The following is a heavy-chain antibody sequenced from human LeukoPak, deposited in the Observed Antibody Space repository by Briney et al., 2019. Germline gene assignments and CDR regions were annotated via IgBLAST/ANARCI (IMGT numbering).Heavy chain of an antibody. Sequence: GGSLRLSCAASGFTFDDYGMSWVRQAPGKGLAWVSGINWDGGSTGYADSVKGRVTISRDNAKNSLYLQMNSLRAEDTALYYCARSRSLTIAAAGPFDYWGQGTLVTVSS. D-gene: IGHD6-13*01. CDR2: INWDGGST. V-gene: IGHV3-20*04. J-gene: IGHJ4*02. CDR1: GFTFDDYG. CDR3: ARSRSLTIAAAGPFDY.